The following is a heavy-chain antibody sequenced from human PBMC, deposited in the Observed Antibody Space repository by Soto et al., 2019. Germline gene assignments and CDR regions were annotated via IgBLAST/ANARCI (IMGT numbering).Heavy chain of an antibody. CDR1: GGSISSYY. V-gene: IGHV4-59*01. CDR3: ASSSGYSSSRFDY. J-gene: IGHJ4*02. Sequence: PSETLSLTCTVSGGSISSYYWSWIRQPPGKGLEWIGYIYYSGSTNYNPSLKSRVTISVDTSKNQFSLKLSSVTAADTAVYYCASSSGYSSSRFDYWGQGILVTVSS. D-gene: IGHD6-13*01. CDR2: IYYSGST.